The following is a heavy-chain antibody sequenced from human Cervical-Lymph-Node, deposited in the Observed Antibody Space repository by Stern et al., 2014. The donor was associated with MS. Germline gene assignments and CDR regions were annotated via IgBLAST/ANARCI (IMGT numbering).Heavy chain of an antibody. CDR2: IYYTGNT. V-gene: IGHV4-61*01. CDR1: GGSVSSGNYY. D-gene: IGHD4-23*01. Sequence: VQLEESGPGLVKPAGTLSLTCTVSGGSVSSGNYYWSWIRQPPGKGLEWIGYIYYTGNTNYNPSLKSRVTISVDTSKNQFSLKLSSVTAADTAMYYCAREVRWSHLDYWGQGILVTVSS. J-gene: IGHJ4*02. CDR3: AREVRWSHLDY.